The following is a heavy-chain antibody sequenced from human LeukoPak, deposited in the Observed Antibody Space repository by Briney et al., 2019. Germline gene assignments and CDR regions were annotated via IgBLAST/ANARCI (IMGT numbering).Heavy chain of an antibody. J-gene: IGHJ4*02. CDR1: GGSISSYY. Sequence: SETLSLTCTVSGGSISSYYWSWIWQPPGKGLEWIGYIYYSGSTNYNPSLKSRVTISVDTSKNQFSLKLSSVTAADTALYYCARSGDQWLVRLGFDYWGQGTLVTVSS. CDR3: ARSGDQWLVRLGFDY. V-gene: IGHV4-59*01. D-gene: IGHD6-19*01. CDR2: IYYSGST.